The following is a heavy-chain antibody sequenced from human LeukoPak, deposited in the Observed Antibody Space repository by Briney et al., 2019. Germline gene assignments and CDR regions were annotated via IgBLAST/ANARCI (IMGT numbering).Heavy chain of an antibody. D-gene: IGHD2-8*01. CDR2: ISDSGAYT. V-gene: IGHV3-23*01. J-gene: IGHJ4*02. CDR1: GFTFSSYA. Sequence: GGSLTLSCAGYGFTFSSYAMSWLRQAPGQGLEWVTVISDSGAYTSYADSVRGRFTISRDNSRNKLYLQMISLRPEDTALYYCAKDTSIGKYCTNGVCSPFDYWGQGTLVTVSS. CDR3: AKDTSIGKYCTNGVCSPFDY.